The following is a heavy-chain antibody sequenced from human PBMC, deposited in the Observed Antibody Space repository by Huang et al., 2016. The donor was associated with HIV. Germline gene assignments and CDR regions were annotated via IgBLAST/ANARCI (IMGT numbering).Heavy chain of an antibody. D-gene: IGHD2-15*01. CDR1: GFKLSGFG. CDR2: ISYDGRSQ. V-gene: IGHV3-30*18. J-gene: IGHJ4*02. Sequence: QVHLVESGGGVVQPGGSLRLSCAASGFKLSGFGMHWVRQAPGEGLEWVAGISYDGRSQFYTDSVKGRFISSRDNSDNTLSLQMKGLRPDDTAVYYCAKESRWFSDFDHWGQGVLVSVSS. CDR3: AKESRWFSDFDH.